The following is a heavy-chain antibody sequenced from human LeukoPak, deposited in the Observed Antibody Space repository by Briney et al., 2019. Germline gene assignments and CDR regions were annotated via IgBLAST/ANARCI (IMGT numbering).Heavy chain of an antibody. J-gene: IGHJ5*02. CDR3: ARASSPGATRHFNWFDP. V-gene: IGHV4-59*02. CDR1: GGSVNNYY. CDR2: IFNSGST. Sequence: SETLSLTCAVSGGSVNNYYWSWIRQPPGKGLEWIGYIFNSGSTNYNPSLKSRVTISVDMSENQFSLKLRSVTAADTAIYFCARASSPGATRHFNWFDPWGQGTLVTVSS. D-gene: IGHD6-6*01.